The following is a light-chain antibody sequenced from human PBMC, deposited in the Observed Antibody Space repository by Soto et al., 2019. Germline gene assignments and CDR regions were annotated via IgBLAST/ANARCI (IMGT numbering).Light chain of an antibody. Sequence: IVLTQAPATLALSPGERATLSCRASQSLSKSLVWYQQKPGQAPRLLIDGASNRATGIPARFSGSGPGTDFTLTISSLEPEDFAVYFCQQRSSWPLTFGGGTKVDIK. CDR1: QSLSKS. J-gene: IGKJ4*02. V-gene: IGKV3-11*01. CDR2: GAS. CDR3: QQRSSWPLT.